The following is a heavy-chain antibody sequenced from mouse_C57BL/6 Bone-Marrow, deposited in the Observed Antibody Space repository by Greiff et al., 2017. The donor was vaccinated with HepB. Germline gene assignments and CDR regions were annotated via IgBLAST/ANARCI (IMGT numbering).Heavy chain of an antibody. CDR1: GFTFSDYG. D-gene: IGHD1-1*01. CDR3: ARRDTTVGWYFDV. V-gene: IGHV5-17*01. J-gene: IGHJ1*03. CDR2: ISSGSSTI. Sequence: DVKLVESGGGLVKPGGSLKLSCAASGFTFSDYGMHWVRQAPEKGLEWVAYISSGSSTIYYADTVKGRFTISRDNAKNTLFLQMTSLRSEDTAMYYCARRDTTVGWYFDVWGTGTTVTVSS.